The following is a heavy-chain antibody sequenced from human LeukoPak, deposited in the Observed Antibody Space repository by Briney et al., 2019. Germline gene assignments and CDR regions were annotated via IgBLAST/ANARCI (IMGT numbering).Heavy chain of an antibody. D-gene: IGHD6-13*01. CDR1: GFTFSSYS. J-gene: IGHJ5*02. CDR3: ARDPGSSWYDGNWFDP. V-gene: IGHV3-21*01. Sequence: GGSLRLSCAASGFTFSSYSMNWVRQAPGKGLEWVSSISSSSSYIYYADSVKGRFTISRDNAKNSLYLQTNSLRAEDTAVYYCARDPGSSWYDGNWFDPWGQGTLVTVSS. CDR2: ISSSSSYI.